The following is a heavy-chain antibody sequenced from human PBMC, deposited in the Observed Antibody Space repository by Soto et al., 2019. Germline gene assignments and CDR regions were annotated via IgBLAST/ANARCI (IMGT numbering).Heavy chain of an antibody. CDR2: ISGSGGST. CDR3: AKDSVVRGVNDY. J-gene: IGHJ4*02. V-gene: IGHV3-23*01. CDR1: GFTFSSYA. D-gene: IGHD3-10*01. Sequence: GGSLRLSCAASGFTFSSYAMSWVRQAPGKGLEWVSAISGSGGSTYYADSRKGRFTISRDNSKNTLYLQMNSLRAEDTAVYYCAKDSVVRGVNDYWGQGTLVTVSS.